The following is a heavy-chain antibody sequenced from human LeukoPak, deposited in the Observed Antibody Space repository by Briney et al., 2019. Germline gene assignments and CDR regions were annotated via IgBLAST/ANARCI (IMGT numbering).Heavy chain of an antibody. CDR1: GFTFSTYN. CDR2: ISSSNSYI. V-gene: IGHV3-21*06. Sequence: GGSLRLSCAASGFTFSTYNMNWVRQAPGKGLEWVSSISSSNSYIYYADSVKGRFTISRDNAKNSLYLQMNSLRAEDTAVYYCASNIVVVTTWGFDIWDQGTMVTVSS. J-gene: IGHJ3*02. D-gene: IGHD2-21*02. CDR3: ASNIVVVTTWGFDI.